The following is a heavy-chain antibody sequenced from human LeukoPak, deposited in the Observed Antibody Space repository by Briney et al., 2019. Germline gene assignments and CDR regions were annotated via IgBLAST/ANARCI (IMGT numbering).Heavy chain of an antibody. V-gene: IGHV4-61*02. J-gene: IGHJ4*02. Sequence: PLSLPCAVSGDSITRRRYYWRWIPQPAGKELEWFVRIYSRGNTHYHPYMVSLKSRASLSLDTSKNQFFLDLTSVTAADTAIYYWARSVTDNFFLENRGEGTRVTASS. CDR1: GDSITRRRYY. CDR2: IYSRGNT. D-gene: IGHD2-21*02. CDR3: ARSVTDNFFLEN.